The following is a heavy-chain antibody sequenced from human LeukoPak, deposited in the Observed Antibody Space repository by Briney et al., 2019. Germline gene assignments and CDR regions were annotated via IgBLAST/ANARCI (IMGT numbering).Heavy chain of an antibody. CDR2: IYTSGST. J-gene: IGHJ6*03. CDR1: GVSISSYY. D-gene: IGHD4-11*01. V-gene: IGHV4-4*07. CDR3: ARNRGSTVITDHYYYYYMDV. Sequence: SETLSLTCTVSGVSISSYYWSWIRQPAGKGLEWIGRIYTSGSTNYNPSLKSRVTMSVDTSKNQFSLKLSSVTAADTAVYYCARNRGSTVITDHYYYYYMDVWGKGTTVTVSS.